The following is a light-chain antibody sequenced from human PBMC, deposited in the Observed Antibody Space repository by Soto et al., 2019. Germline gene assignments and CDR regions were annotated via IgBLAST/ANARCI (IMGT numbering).Light chain of an antibody. V-gene: IGKV4-1*01. Sequence: DIVMTQFPDSLAVSLGERATINCKASQSILYNDKKYLVWYQQKPGQPPKVLIHGASSRESGVPDRFSGSGSGTDFTLTISSLQAEDVASYYCQQYYRVPFTFGQGSRLEI. CDR1: QSILYNDKKY. CDR2: GAS. J-gene: IGKJ2*01. CDR3: QQYYRVPFT.